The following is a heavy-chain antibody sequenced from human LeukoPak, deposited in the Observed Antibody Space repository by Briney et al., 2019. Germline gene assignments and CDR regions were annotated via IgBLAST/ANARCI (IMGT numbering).Heavy chain of an antibody. CDR1: GFTFSSYG. J-gene: IGHJ4*02. D-gene: IGHD6-19*01. CDR2: IRYDGSNK. CDR3: AKDSSGWFYYFDY. Sequence: PGGSLRLSCAASGFTFSSYGMHWVRQAPGKGLEWVAFIRYDGSNKYYADSVKGRFTISRDNSKNTLYLQMNSLRVEDTAVYYCAKDSSGWFYYFDYWGQGTLVTVSS. V-gene: IGHV3-30*02.